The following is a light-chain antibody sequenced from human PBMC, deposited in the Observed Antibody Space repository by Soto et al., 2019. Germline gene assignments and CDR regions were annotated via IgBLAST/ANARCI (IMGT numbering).Light chain of an antibody. V-gene: IGLV1-47*03. J-gene: IGLJ3*02. Sequence: QSVLTQPPSASGTPGQRVTISCSGSSSNIGSNYVYWYQQLPGTAPKLLIYRNTQRPSGVPDRFSGSKSGTSASLAISGLWCEDEDHYYCAGWVDSLSGWVFGGGTKVTVL. CDR1: SSNIGSNY. CDR3: AGWVDSLSGWV. CDR2: RNT.